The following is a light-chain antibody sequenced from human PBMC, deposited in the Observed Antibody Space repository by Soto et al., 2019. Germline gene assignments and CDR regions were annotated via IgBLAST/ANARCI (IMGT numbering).Light chain of an antibody. Sequence: DIQMTQSPSTLSASVGDRVTITCRASQSLSRWLAWYQQKPGKAPKLLIYDDSSLESGVPSRFSGSASGTECTLTISSLQPDDFATYYCQQYQTLWTFGQGTKVDIK. CDR1: QSLSRW. V-gene: IGKV1-5*01. CDR2: DDS. J-gene: IGKJ1*01. CDR3: QQYQTLWT.